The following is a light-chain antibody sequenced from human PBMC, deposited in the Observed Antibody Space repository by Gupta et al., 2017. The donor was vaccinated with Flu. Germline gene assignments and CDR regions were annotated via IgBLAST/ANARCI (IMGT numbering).Light chain of an antibody. CDR3: QQRSNSFT. Sequence: EIVLTQSPATLSLSPGERATRSCRASQSVSSYLAWYQQKPGQAPRLLIYDASNRATGSPARFSGSGSGTDFTLTSISREPEDFAVYYWQQRSNSFTFGGGTKVEIK. J-gene: IGKJ4*01. V-gene: IGKV3-11*01. CDR1: QSVSSY. CDR2: DAS.